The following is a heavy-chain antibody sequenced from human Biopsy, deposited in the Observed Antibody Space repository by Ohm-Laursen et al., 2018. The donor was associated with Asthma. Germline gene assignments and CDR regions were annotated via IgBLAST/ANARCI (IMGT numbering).Heavy chain of an antibody. Sequence: PSQTLSLTCTVSGGSISNSNYYWGWIRQSPGKGLEWTGGVHYSGSPYYTFYNPSLESRVTLSPDASKNEFSLRLTYVAAADTDQYYCVRQSGYRSGWPKLLFVYYGMDVWGPGTTVTVSS. J-gene: IGHJ6*02. D-gene: IGHD6-19*01. V-gene: IGHV4-39*01. CDR3: VRQSGYRSGWPKLLFVYYGMDV. CDR2: VHYSGSPYYT. CDR1: GGSISNSNYY.